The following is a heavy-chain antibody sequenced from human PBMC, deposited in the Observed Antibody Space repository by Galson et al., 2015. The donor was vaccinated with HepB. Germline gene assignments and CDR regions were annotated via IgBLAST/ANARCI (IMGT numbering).Heavy chain of an antibody. D-gene: IGHD5-18*01. CDR3: AREEYSYGWYNWFDP. CDR2: INSDGSST. CDR1: GFTFSSYW. J-gene: IGHJ5*02. Sequence: PLRLSCAASGFTFSSYWMHWVRHAPGKGLVWVSRINSDGSSTSYADSVKGRFTISRDNAKNTLYLQMNSLRAEDTAVYYCAREEYSYGWYNWFDPWGQGTLVTVSS. V-gene: IGHV3-74*01.